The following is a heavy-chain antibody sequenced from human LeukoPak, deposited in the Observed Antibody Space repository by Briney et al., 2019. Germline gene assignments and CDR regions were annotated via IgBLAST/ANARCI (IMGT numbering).Heavy chain of an antibody. Sequence: SETLSLTCAVYGGSFRGYYWSWIRQPPGKGLEWIGEINHSGSTNYNPSLKSRVTISVDTSKNQFSLKLSSVTAADTAAYYCARIAARRRDAFDIWGQGTMVTVSS. CDR2: INHSGST. D-gene: IGHD6-6*01. V-gene: IGHV4-34*01. CDR3: ARIAARRRDAFDI. J-gene: IGHJ3*02. CDR1: GGSFRGYY.